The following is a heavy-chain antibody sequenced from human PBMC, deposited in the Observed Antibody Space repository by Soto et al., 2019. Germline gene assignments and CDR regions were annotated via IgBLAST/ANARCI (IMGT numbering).Heavy chain of an antibody. Sequence: PGGSLRLSCAASGFTFSSYGMHWVRQAPGKGLEWVAVISYDGSNKYYADSVKGRFTISRDNSKNTLYLQMNSLRAEDTAVYYCAKDHYYDSSGYWLVKYGMDVWGQGTTVTVSS. D-gene: IGHD3-22*01. CDR2: ISYDGSNK. J-gene: IGHJ6*02. CDR3: AKDHYYDSSGYWLVKYGMDV. CDR1: GFTFSSYG. V-gene: IGHV3-30*18.